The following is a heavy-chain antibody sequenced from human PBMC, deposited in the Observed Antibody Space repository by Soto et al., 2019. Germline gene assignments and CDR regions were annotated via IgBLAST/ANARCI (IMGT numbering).Heavy chain of an antibody. Sequence: APVKVSCKVSGYTLTELSMHWVRQAPGKGLEWMGGFDPEDGETIYAQKFQGRVTMTEDTSTDTAYMELSSLRSEDTAVYYCATGVTYYDILTGYYKGYYFDYWGQGTLVTVSS. D-gene: IGHD3-9*01. CDR2: FDPEDGET. J-gene: IGHJ4*02. CDR1: GYTLTELS. CDR3: ATGVTYYDILTGYYKGYYFDY. V-gene: IGHV1-24*01.